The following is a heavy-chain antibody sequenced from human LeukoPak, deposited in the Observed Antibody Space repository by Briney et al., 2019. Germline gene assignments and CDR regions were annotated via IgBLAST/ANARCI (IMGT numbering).Heavy chain of an antibody. CDR2: INHSGST. Sequence: SETLSLTCAVYGGSFSGYYWSWIRQPPGKGLEWIGEINHSGSTNYNPTLKSRVTISVDTSKNQFSLKLSSVTAADTAVYYCARRSSGSFDYWGQGTLVTVSS. CDR3: ARRSSGSFDY. V-gene: IGHV4-34*01. D-gene: IGHD3-22*01. CDR1: GGSFSGYY. J-gene: IGHJ4*02.